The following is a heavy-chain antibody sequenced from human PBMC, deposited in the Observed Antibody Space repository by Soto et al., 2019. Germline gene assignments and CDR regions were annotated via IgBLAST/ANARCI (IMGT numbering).Heavy chain of an antibody. Sequence: PSETLSLTCTVSGGSISSSSYYWGWIRQPPGKGLEWIGSIYYSGSTYYNPSLKSRVTISVDTSKNQFSLKLSSVTAADTAVYYCESRPTVTTKGGSSYYYYGMDVWGQGTTVTVSS. CDR2: IYYSGST. CDR1: GGSISSSSYY. CDR3: ESRPTVTTKGGSSYYYYGMDV. J-gene: IGHJ6*02. V-gene: IGHV4-39*01. D-gene: IGHD4-17*01.